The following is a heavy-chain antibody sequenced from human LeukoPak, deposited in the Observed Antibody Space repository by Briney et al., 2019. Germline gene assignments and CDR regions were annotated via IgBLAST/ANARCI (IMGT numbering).Heavy chain of an antibody. D-gene: IGHD3-9*01. Sequence: SQTLSLTCTVSGGSISSYYCSWVRQPPGKGLEWIGYIYYIGSTNYNPSLKSRVTISVDTSTNQFSLKLSSVTAADMAVYYCARAPDYYDILTAPIGLYYYYYMDVWGKGTKVTVSS. V-gene: IGHV4-59*01. J-gene: IGHJ6*03. CDR1: GGSISSYY. CDR3: ARAPDYYDILTAPIGLYYYYYMDV. CDR2: IYYIGST.